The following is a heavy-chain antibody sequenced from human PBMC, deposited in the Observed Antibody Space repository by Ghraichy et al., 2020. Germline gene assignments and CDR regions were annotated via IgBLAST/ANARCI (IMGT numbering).Heavy chain of an antibody. V-gene: IGHV3-74*01. Sequence: GGSLRLSCAASGFTFSKSWIHWVRQAPGKGLVWVSRINSDGSSTNYADSVKGRFTISRDNAKNTLYLQMNSLRAEDTAVYYGARVSGYNWFDCWGQGTLVTVSS. CDR1: GFTFSKSW. D-gene: IGHD5-24*01. CDR2: INSDGSST. CDR3: ARVSGYNWFDC. J-gene: IGHJ4*02.